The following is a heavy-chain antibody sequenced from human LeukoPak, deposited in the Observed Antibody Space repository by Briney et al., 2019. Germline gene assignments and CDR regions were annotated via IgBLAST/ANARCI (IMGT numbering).Heavy chain of an antibody. CDR3: ARHGGYCTGGGCSGDAFNI. J-gene: IGHJ3*02. CDR2: ISGSGGST. Sequence: GGSLRLSCAASGFTFSSYAMSWVRQAPGKGLEWVSAISGSGGSTYYADSVKGRFTISRDNSKNTLYLQMNSLRAEDTAVYYCARHGGYCTGGGCSGDAFNIWGQGTLVTVSS. D-gene: IGHD2-15*01. V-gene: IGHV3-23*01. CDR1: GFTFSSYA.